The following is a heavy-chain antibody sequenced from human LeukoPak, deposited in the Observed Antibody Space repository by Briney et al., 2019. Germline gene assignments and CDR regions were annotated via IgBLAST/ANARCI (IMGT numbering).Heavy chain of an antibody. V-gene: IGHV3-33*08. CDR3: ARPNGDYARGGLEI. J-gene: IGHJ3*02. Sequence: PGRSLRLSCAASGFSFSSYGIHWVRQAPGKGLDWVAVIWYDGNSQYYADSVKGRFTISRDNSKNTVYLQMNSLTAEDTAIYYCARPNGDYARGGLEIWGQGTVVTVPS. CDR1: GFSFSSYG. D-gene: IGHD4-17*01. CDR2: IWYDGNSQ.